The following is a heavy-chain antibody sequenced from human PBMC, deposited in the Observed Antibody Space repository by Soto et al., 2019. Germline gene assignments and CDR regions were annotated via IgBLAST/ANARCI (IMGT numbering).Heavy chain of an antibody. V-gene: IGHV3-23*01. D-gene: IGHD3-22*01. CDR1: GFTFSSYA. J-gene: IGHJ4*02. Sequence: GGSLRLSCAASGFTFSSYAMSWVRQAPGKGLEWVSAISGSGGSTYYADSVKGRFTISRDNSKNTLYLQMNSLRAEDTAVYCCAKDKRGEYYYDSSGYYWSPFDYWGQGTLVTVSS. CDR3: AKDKRGEYYYDSSGYYWSPFDY. CDR2: ISGSGGST.